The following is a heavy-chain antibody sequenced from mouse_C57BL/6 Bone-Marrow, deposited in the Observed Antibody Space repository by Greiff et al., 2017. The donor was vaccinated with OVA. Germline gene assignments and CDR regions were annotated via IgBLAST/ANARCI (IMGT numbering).Heavy chain of an antibody. D-gene: IGHD1-1*01. CDR1: GFTFSDYY. V-gene: IGHV5-12*01. CDR2: ISNGGGST. CDR3: AGYYYGSSYRDY. Sequence: EVQLVESGGGLVQPGGSLKLSCAASGFTFSDYYMYWVRQTPEKRLEWVAYISNGGGSTYYPDTVKGRFTISRDNAKNTLYLQMSRLKSEDTAMYYCAGYYYGSSYRDYWGQGTTLTVSS. J-gene: IGHJ2*01.